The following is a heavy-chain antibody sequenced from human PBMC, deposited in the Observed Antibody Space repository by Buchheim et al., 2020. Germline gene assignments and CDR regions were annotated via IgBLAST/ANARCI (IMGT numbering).Heavy chain of an antibody. CDR3: ARLKTFNNWLDP. CDR2: TYSAGNT. Sequence: QLHLQESGPGLVKPSETLSLTCTVSGSSIISTDYHWGWIRQPPGKGLGWIGLTYSAGNTYYNPSLKSRVTISAATSKNHFSLRLTSVTAADTAIYYCARLKTFNNWLDPWGQGTL. CDR1: GSSIISTDYH. J-gene: IGHJ5*02. V-gene: IGHV4-39*02.